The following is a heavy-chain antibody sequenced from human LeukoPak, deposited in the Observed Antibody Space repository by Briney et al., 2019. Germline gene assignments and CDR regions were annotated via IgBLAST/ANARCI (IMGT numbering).Heavy chain of an antibody. CDR1: RFIFNNYG. V-gene: IGHV3-23*01. Sequence: PGGSLRLSCAASRFIFNNYGMSGGRQAPGKGVGRGSGISDDGYSTYYADSVKGRFTIARENSKNTLYLQMNSLRAEDTAVYYCARRAGAYSHPYDYWGQGTLVTVSS. D-gene: IGHD4/OR15-4a*01. CDR3: ARRAGAYSHPYDY. J-gene: IGHJ4*02. CDR2: ISDDGYST.